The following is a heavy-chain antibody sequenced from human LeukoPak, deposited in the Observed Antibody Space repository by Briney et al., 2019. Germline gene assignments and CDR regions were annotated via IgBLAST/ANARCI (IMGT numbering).Heavy chain of an antibody. CDR2: IIPILGIA. CDR1: RGTFSSYT. Sequence: EASVKVSCKASRGTFSSYTISWVRQAPGQGLEWMGRIIPILGIANYAQKFQGRVTITADKSTSTAYMELSSLRSEDTAVYYCARESPIYYFDYWGQGTLVTVSS. V-gene: IGHV1-69*04. D-gene: IGHD3-3*01. CDR3: ARESPIYYFDY. J-gene: IGHJ4*02.